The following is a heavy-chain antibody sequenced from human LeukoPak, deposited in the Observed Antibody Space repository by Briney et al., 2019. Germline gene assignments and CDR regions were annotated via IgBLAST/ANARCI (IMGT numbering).Heavy chain of an antibody. D-gene: IGHD3-10*01. J-gene: IGHJ5*02. Sequence: SETLSLTCTVSGGSINSYYWSWIRQPPGKGLECIGHIYYSGTTYYNPSLKSRVTISLDTSKNQFSLKLSSVTAADTAVYYCARAAWFGELSWFDPWGQGTLVTVSS. CDR2: IYYSGTT. V-gene: IGHV4-59*12. CDR3: ARAAWFGELSWFDP. CDR1: GGSINSYY.